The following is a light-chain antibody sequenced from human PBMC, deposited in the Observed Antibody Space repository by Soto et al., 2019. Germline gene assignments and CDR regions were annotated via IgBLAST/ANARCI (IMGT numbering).Light chain of an antibody. CDR2: FAS. Sequence: IVMTQDPATRSVAPGEKATLSCRASQTVYNNLAWYQQKPGQAPRLLFYFASNRATGIPTRFSGSGYGTEFSRTISSLQSEDFALDYCQHYTAWALTCGGGTKVETK. V-gene: IGKV3-15*01. CDR1: QTVYNN. CDR3: QHYTAWALT. J-gene: IGKJ4*02.